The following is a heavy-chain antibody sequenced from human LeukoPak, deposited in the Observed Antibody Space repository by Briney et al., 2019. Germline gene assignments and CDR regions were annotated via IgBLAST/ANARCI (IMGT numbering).Heavy chain of an antibody. V-gene: IGHV3-11*04. Sequence: PGGSLRLSCAASGFTFSDYNTNWIRQAPGKGLEWVSYISSSGTSVQYADSVKGRFTISRDNAKNSLYLQMNSLRAEDTAVYYCVSERLYDFWSGFYPIDYWGQGTLVTVSS. CDR1: GFTFSDYN. CDR2: ISSSGTSV. D-gene: IGHD3-3*01. CDR3: VSERLYDFWSGFYPIDY. J-gene: IGHJ4*02.